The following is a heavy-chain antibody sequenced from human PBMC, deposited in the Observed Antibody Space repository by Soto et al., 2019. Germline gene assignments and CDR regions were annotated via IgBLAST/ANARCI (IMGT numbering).Heavy chain of an antibody. J-gene: IGHJ4*02. CDR3: ARVGLWFGELLSPPDDY. D-gene: IGHD3-10*01. Sequence: ASVKVSCKASGYTFTSYAMHWVRQAPGQRLEWMGWINAGNGNTKYSQKFQGRVTITRDTSASKAYMELSSLRSEDTAVYYCARVGLWFGELLSPPDDYWGQGTLVTVSS. CDR1: GYTFTSYA. V-gene: IGHV1-3*01. CDR2: INAGNGNT.